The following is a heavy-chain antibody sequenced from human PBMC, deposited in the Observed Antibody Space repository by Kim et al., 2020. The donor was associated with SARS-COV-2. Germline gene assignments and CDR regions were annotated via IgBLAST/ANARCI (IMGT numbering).Heavy chain of an antibody. J-gene: IGHJ4*02. V-gene: IGHV5-51*01. D-gene: IGHD5-18*01. Sequence: GESLKISCKGSGYSFTSYWIGWVRQMPGKGLEWMGIIYPGDSDTRYSPSFQGQVTISADKSISTAYLQWSSLKASDTAMYYCARLSASSVTNVDTGQGGLDYWGQGTLVTVSS. CDR3: ARLSASSVTNVDTGQGGLDY. CDR1: GYSFTSYW. CDR2: IYPGDSDT.